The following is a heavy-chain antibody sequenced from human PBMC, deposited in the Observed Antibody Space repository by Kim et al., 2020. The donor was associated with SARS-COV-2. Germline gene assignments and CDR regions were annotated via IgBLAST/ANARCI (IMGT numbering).Heavy chain of an antibody. CDR2: VSPYDVYT. J-gene: IGHJ6*02. V-gene: IGHV1-18*01. Sequence: ASVKVSCKASGYTFTDYGINWVRQAPGRGPEWMGWVSPYDVYTMKGQNFEGRVTMTADIATTTVYMELRSLRSDDTAVYYCAIGLIAVGGMDVWGQGTTVTVSS. CDR1: GYTFTDYG. CDR3: AIGLIAVGGMDV. D-gene: IGHD6-19*01.